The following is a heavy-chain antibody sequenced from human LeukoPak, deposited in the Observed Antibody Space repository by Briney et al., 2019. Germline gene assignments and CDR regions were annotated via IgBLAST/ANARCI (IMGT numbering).Heavy chain of an antibody. CDR1: GYTFTSYG. V-gene: IGHV1-2*02. Sequence: ASVKVSCKASGYTFTSYGIAWVRQAPGQGLEWMGWINPNSGGTNYAQKFQGRVTMTRDTSISTAYMELSRLRSDDTAVYYCARDHPIVVVPGDWFDPWGQGTLVTVSS. J-gene: IGHJ5*02. CDR3: ARDHPIVVVPGDWFDP. CDR2: INPNSGGT. D-gene: IGHD2-2*01.